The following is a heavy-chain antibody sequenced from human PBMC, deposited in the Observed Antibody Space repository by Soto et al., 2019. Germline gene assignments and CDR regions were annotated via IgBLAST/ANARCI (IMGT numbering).Heavy chain of an antibody. CDR2: MNPKSANT. CDR3: ARSPSWETTVTPYYFDY. D-gene: IGHD4-4*01. Sequence: QVQLVQSGAEVKKPGASVKVSCKASRYTCISYDINWVRQATGPGLEWMGWMNPKSANTGYAQNFQGRVTMTRNTSISTAYMELSSLRSEDTAVYYCARSPSWETTVTPYYFDYWGQGTLVTVSS. V-gene: IGHV1-8*01. CDR1: RYTCISYD. J-gene: IGHJ4*02.